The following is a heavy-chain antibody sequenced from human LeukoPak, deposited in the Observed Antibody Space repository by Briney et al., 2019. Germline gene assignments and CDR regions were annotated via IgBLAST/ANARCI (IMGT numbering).Heavy chain of an antibody. V-gene: IGHV4-59*01. J-gene: IGHJ3*02. D-gene: IGHD3-22*01. CDR3: ARDGAYDSSGYYRFSYAFDI. CDR2: IYYSGST. Sequence: SETLSLTCTVSGGSISSYYWSWIRQPPGKGLEWIGYIYYSGSTNYNRSLKSRVTISVDTSKNQFSLKLSSVTAADTAVYHCARDGAYDSSGYYRFSYAFDIWGQGTMVTVSS. CDR1: GGSISSYY.